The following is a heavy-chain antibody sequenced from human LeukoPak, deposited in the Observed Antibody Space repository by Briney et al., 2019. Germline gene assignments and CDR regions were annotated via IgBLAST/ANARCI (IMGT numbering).Heavy chain of an antibody. CDR1: GFSFSSYA. CDR3: ARPPAAGTGYYYMDV. J-gene: IGHJ6*03. Sequence: GGSLRLSCAASGFSFSSYAVSWVRQAPEKGLEWVSVISGSGGSTYYADSVKGRFTISRDNSKNTLYLQMNSLRAEDTAVYYCARPPAAGTGYYYMDVWGKGTTVTVSS. CDR2: ISGSGGST. D-gene: IGHD6-13*01. V-gene: IGHV3-23*01.